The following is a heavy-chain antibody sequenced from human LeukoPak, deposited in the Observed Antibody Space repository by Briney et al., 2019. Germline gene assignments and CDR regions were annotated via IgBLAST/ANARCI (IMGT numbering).Heavy chain of an antibody. D-gene: IGHD5-12*01. Sequence: LSLTCAGYGGSFSHYYMSWIRQAPGKGLEGVSYISSSGSTIYYADSVKGRFTISRDNAKNSLYLQMNSLRAQHTAVYYCATHRSLYSGYASSDYWGHGTLVTVAS. CDR2: ISSSGSTI. CDR3: ATHRSLYSGYASSDY. J-gene: IGHJ4*01. CDR1: GGSFSHYY. V-gene: IGHV3-11*01.